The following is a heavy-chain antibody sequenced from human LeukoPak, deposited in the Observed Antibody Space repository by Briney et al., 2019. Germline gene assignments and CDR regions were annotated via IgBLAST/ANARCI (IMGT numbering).Heavy chain of an antibody. CDR1: GFTFSSYG. Sequence: GGTLRLSCAASGFTFSSYGMSWVRQAPGKGLEWVSAISGSGGSTYYADSVKGRFTLSRDNSENTLYLQLNSLGAEDSGIYYCAKAFRIVGIGNPDDAFDVWGQGTVVTVS. CDR3: AKAFRIVGIGNPDDAFDV. D-gene: IGHD1-26*01. J-gene: IGHJ3*01. CDR2: ISGSGGST. V-gene: IGHV3-23*01.